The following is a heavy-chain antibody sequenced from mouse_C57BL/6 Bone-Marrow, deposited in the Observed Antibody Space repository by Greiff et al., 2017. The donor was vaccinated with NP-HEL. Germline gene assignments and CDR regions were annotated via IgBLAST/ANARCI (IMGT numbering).Heavy chain of an antibody. Sequence: VQLQQSGAELVRPGTSVKVSCKASGYAFTNYLIEWVKQRPGQGLEWIGVINPGSGGTNYNEKFKGKATLTADKSSSTAYMQLSSLTSEDSAVYFCAGSRGKGTWFAYWGQGTLVTVSA. CDR2: INPGSGGT. CDR3: AGSRGKGTWFAY. D-gene: IGHD1-3*01. V-gene: IGHV1-54*01. CDR1: GYAFTNYL. J-gene: IGHJ3*01.